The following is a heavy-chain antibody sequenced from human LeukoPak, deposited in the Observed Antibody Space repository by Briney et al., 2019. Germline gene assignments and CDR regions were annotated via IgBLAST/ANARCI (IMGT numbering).Heavy chain of an antibody. CDR1: GFTFSSHA. CDR3: AREGPRGNSQFDY. J-gene: IGHJ4*02. Sequence: PGGSLRLSCAASGFTFSSHAMHWVRQAPGKGLEWVAVISYDGSNKDYADSVKGRFTISRDNSKNTLYLQMNSLRAEDTAIYYCAREGPRGNSQFDYWGQGTLVTVSS. D-gene: IGHD2/OR15-2a*01. CDR2: ISYDGSNK. V-gene: IGHV3-30-3*01.